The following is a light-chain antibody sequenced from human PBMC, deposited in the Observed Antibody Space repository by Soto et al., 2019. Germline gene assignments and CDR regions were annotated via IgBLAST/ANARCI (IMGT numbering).Light chain of an antibody. CDR1: QSVSSN. V-gene: IGKV3-15*01. CDR3: LQYNSWHPH. CDR2: GAS. Sequence: EIVMTQSPATLSVSPGERATLSCRASQSVSSNLAWYQQKPGQAPRLLIYGASTTATGISARFSGSGSGTEFTLTISSLQSEDFAVYYCLQYNSWHPHFGGGTKVEIK. J-gene: IGKJ4*01.